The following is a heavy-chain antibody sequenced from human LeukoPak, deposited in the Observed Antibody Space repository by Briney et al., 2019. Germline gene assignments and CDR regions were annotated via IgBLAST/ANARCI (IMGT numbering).Heavy chain of an antibody. J-gene: IGHJ4*02. CDR3: ARLPRSAEYCSSTSCYRVEDFDY. D-gene: IGHD2-2*02. Sequence: GGSLRLSCAASGFTFSSYAMHWVRQAPGKGLEWVAVISYDGSNKYYADSVKGRFTISRDNSKNTLYLQMNSLRAEDTAVYYCARLPRSAEYCSSTSCYRVEDFDYWGQGTLVTVSS. V-gene: IGHV3-30-3*01. CDR2: ISYDGSNK. CDR1: GFTFSSYA.